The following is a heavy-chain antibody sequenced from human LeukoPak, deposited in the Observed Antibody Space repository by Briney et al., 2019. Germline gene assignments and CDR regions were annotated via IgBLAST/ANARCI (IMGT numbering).Heavy chain of an antibody. V-gene: IGHV3-13*01. Sequence: GGSLRLSCAASGFTFSSYDMHWVRQATGKGLEWVSAIGTAGDTYYPGSVKGRFTISRENAKNSLYLQMNSLRVEDTAVYYCAREHYFYHMDGWGEGTTVTVSS. CDR2: IGTAGDT. CDR1: GFTFSSYD. CDR3: AREHYFYHMDG. J-gene: IGHJ6*03.